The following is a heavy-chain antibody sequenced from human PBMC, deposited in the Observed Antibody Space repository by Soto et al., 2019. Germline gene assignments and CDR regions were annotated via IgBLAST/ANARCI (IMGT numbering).Heavy chain of an antibody. J-gene: IGHJ5*02. V-gene: IGHV3-30*18. CDR2: ISYDGSNE. CDR3: AKDRGNYGVGSYTS. D-gene: IGHD3-10*01. CDR1: GFTFSTYG. Sequence: QVQLAESGGGVVQPGRSLRLSCAASGFTFSTYGMHWVRQAPGKGLEWVAVISYDGSNEYYADSVKGRFSISRDNSKNTLYLHLNSLRLEDPAVYYCAKDRGNYGVGSYTSWGQGTLVTVSS.